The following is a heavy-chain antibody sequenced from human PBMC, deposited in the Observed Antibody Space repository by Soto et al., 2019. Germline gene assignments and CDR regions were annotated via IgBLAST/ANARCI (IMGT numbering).Heavy chain of an antibody. J-gene: IGHJ4*02. Sequence: QVQLVESGGGVVQPGRSLRLSCAASGFTFSRYSMNWVRQAPGKGLEWVAVISFEGNNKYYADSMKGRFTISRDDSNNTLYLQMNTLRAEDTAVYYCARDILPQWLTSYFFDFWGQGTLVTVSS. D-gene: IGHD6-19*01. CDR2: ISFEGNNK. CDR3: ARDILPQWLTSYFFDF. CDR1: GFTFSRYS. V-gene: IGHV3-30-3*01.